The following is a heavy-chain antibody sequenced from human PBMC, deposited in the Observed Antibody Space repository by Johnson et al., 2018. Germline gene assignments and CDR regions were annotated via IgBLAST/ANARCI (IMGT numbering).Heavy chain of an antibody. V-gene: IGHV1-46*01. D-gene: IGHD3-22*01. CDR2: INPSGGST. CDR3: AKDGFHDSSGFIDAFDI. J-gene: IGHJ3*02. CDR1: GYTFTSYY. Sequence: VQLVESGAEVKKXGASXKVXCKASGYTFTSYYMHWVRQAPGQGLEWMGIINPSGGSTSYAQKFQGRVTMTRDTSTSTVYMELSSLRAEDTAVYYCAKDGFHDSSGFIDAFDIWGQGTMVTVSS.